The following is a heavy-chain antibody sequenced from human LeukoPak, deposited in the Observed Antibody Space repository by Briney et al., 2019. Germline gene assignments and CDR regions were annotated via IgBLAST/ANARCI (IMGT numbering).Heavy chain of an antibody. CDR1: GGTFSNYA. V-gene: IGHV1-69*06. D-gene: IGHD3-22*01. J-gene: IGHJ3*02. CDR2: IIPIFGTA. CDR3: ARSYYDIGGSAPDAFDI. Sequence: RRASVTVSCKASGGTFSNYAISWVRQAPGQGLEWMGGIIPIFGTANYAQTFHGRVTITADKSTSTAYMELSSLRSEDTAVYYCARSYYDIGGSAPDAFDIWGQGTMVTVSS.